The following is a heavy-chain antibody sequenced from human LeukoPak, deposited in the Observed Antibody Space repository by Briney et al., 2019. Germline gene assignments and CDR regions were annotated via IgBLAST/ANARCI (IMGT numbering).Heavy chain of an antibody. CDR1: GFTFSSYS. CDR2: ISSSSTI. CDR3: ARDGTTVTPLDY. Sequence: GGSLRLSCAASGFTFSSYSMNWVRQAPGKGLEWVSYISSSSTIYYADSVKGRFTISRDNAKNSLYLQMNSLRAEDTAVYYCARDGTTVTPLDYWGQGTLVTVSS. V-gene: IGHV3-48*04. D-gene: IGHD4-17*01. J-gene: IGHJ4*02.